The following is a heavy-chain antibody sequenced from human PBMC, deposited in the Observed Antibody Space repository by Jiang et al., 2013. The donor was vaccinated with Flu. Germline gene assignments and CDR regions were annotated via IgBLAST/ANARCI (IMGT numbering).Heavy chain of an antibody. CDR2: IYHSGST. D-gene: IGHD6-6*01. J-gene: IGHJ6*03. V-gene: IGHV4-4*02. CDR1: VVSISSSNW. Sequence: SLTCDVSVVSISSSNWWSWVRQPPGKGLEWIGEIYHSGSTNYNPSLQSRVTISVDKSMNQFFLNLNSVTAADTAVYYCARVRISSSYYYYYIDVWGKGTTVTVSS. CDR3: ARVRISSSYYYYYIDV.